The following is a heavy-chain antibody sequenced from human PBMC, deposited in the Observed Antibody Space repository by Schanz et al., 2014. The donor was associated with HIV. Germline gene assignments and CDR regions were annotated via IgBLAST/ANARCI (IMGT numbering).Heavy chain of an antibody. CDR3: VKDSGTMIRGARWFDP. CDR1: GFTFSSHA. D-gene: IGHD3-10*01. CDR2: ISISGETT. V-gene: IGHV3-23*01. J-gene: IGHJ5*02. Sequence: EVQLLESGGGLVEPGESLRLSCAVSGFTFSSHAMTWVRQAPGKGLEWVSGISISGETTYYADSVKGRFTISRDNSKNTLYLQMNSLRVEDTALYYCVKDSGTMIRGARWFDPWGQGTLVTVAS.